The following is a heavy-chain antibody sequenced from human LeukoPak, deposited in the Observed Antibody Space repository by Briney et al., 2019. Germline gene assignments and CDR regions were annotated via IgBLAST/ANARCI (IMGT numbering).Heavy chain of an antibody. Sequence: SVKVPCKASGGTFSSYAISWVRQAPGQGLEWMGGIIPIFGTANYAQKFQGRVTITADESTSTAYMELSSLRSEDTAVYYCARDSRDGTRWDYWGQGTLVTVSS. CDR1: GGTFSSYA. CDR3: ARDSRDGTRWDY. D-gene: IGHD5-24*01. CDR2: IIPIFGTA. J-gene: IGHJ4*02. V-gene: IGHV1-69*01.